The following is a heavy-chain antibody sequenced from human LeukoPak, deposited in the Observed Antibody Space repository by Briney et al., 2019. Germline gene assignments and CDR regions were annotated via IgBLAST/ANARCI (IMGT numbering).Heavy chain of an antibody. CDR3: ASPMNYYGSGSYYNPLGFDY. Sequence: ASVKVSCKASGYTFTSYGISWVRQAPGQGLEWMGWISAYNGNTNYAHKLQGRVTMTTDTSTSTAYMELRSLRSDDTAVYYCASPMNYYGSGSYYNPLGFDYWGQGTLVTVSS. CDR2: ISAYNGNT. J-gene: IGHJ4*02. D-gene: IGHD3-10*01. V-gene: IGHV1-18*04. CDR1: GYTFTSYG.